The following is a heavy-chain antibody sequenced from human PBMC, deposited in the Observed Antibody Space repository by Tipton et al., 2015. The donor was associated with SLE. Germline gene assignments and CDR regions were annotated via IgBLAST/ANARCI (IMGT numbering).Heavy chain of an antibody. J-gene: IGHJ4*02. D-gene: IGHD7-27*01. CDR3: AKELIAGSILTGLDY. CDR2: IWYDGSNK. CDR1: GFNVNSNY. Sequence: SLRLSYAASGFNVNSNYMTWVRQAPGKGLEWVAVIWYDGSNKYYADSVKGRFTISRDNSKNTLYLQMNSLRAEDTAVYYCAKELIAGSILTGLDYWGQGTLVTVSS. V-gene: IGHV3-33*06.